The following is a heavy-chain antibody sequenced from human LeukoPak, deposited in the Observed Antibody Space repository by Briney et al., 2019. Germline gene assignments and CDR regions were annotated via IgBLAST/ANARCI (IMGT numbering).Heavy chain of an antibody. CDR1: GYTFTSYD. D-gene: IGHD6-19*01. J-gene: IGHJ4*02. V-gene: IGHV1-2*06. CDR3: ARSSRGWYVGVFDY. Sequence: ASVKVSCKASGYTFTSYDINWVRQATGQGLEWMGRINPNSGGTNYAQRFQGRVTMTRDTSISTAYMELSRLRSDDTAVYYCARSSRGWYVGVFDYWGQGTLVTVSS. CDR2: INPNSGGT.